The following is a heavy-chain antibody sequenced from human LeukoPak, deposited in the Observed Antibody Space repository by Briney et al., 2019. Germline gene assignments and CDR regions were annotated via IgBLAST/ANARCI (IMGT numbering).Heavy chain of an antibody. CDR2: IYHSGSA. V-gene: IGHV4-38-2*02. CDR3: AGDFWSGYYFRD. J-gene: IGHJ4*02. CDR1: GYSISSGYY. Sequence: SETLSLTCSFSGYSISSGYYWGWIQQPPGQGLEWIGNIYHSGSAYYNPSLKSRVTISVDTSKNQFSLKLSSVTAADTAVYYCAGDFWSGYYFRDWGQGTLVTVSS. D-gene: IGHD3-3*01.